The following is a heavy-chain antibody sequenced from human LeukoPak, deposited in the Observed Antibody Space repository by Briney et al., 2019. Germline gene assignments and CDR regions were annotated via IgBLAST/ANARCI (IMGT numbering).Heavy chain of an antibody. Sequence: GGSLRLSCAASGFTFSSCSMNWVRQAPGKGLEWVSSISSSSSYIYYADSVKGRFTISRDNAKNSLYQQMNSLRAEDTAVYYCARARYSSGSDPWGQGTLVTVSS. CDR3: ARARYSSGSDP. V-gene: IGHV3-21*01. CDR1: GFTFSSCS. CDR2: ISSSSSYI. D-gene: IGHD6-19*01. J-gene: IGHJ5*02.